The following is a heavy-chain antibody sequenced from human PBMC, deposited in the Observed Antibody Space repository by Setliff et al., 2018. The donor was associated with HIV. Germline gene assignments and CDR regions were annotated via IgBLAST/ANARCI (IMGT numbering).Heavy chain of an antibody. CDR2: VYYTGST. V-gene: IGHV4-59*08. CDR3: ARARRDSYDRGRRNHYYIDV. CDR1: GGSIGIYY. D-gene: IGHD3-22*01. J-gene: IGHJ6*03. Sequence: SETLSLTCIVSGGSIGIYYWSWIRQSPGKGLEWIGYVYYTGSTNYNPSLKGRVTIGVDTSKNQFSLKLTSVTAADAAVYYCARARRDSYDRGRRNHYYIDVWGKGTTVTVSS.